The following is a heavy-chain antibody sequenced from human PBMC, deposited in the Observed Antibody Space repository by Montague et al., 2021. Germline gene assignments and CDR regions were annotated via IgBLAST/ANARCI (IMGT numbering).Heavy chain of an antibody. D-gene: IGHD4-17*01. V-gene: IGHV4-31*11. Sequence: TLSLTCAVSGGPISSTAYYWSWIRQHPGKGLEWIGYIYYSGSTYYNPSLKSRVTISVDTSQNQFSLNLNPVTAADTAVYYCARVGATVTAPFDFWGQGTLVTVSS. CDR2: IYYSGST. CDR1: GGPISSTAYY. CDR3: ARVGATVTAPFDF. J-gene: IGHJ4*02.